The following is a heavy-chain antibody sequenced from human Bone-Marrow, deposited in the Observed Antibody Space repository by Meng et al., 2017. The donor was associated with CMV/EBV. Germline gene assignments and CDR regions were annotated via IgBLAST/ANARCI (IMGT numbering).Heavy chain of an antibody. CDR3: ARALCGGDCYSTNWFDP. J-gene: IGHJ5*02. Sequence: SSVTSYWIGGVRQMPGKGLEWMGIIYPGDSDTRYSPSFQGQVTISADKSISTAYLQWSSLKASDTAMYYCARALCGGDCYSTNWFDPWGQGTLVTVSS. CDR2: IYPGDSDT. V-gene: IGHV5-51*01. D-gene: IGHD2-21*01. CDR1: SSVTSYW.